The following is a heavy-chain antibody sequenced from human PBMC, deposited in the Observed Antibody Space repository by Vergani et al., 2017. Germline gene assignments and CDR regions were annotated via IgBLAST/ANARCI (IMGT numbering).Heavy chain of an antibody. J-gene: IGHJ6*03. Sequence: QVQLQESGPGLVKASQTLSLTCSVSGHYVGSGGSYWTWVRQRPGMGLDWIGYIYYSGTTYYNPSLESRLTISIDTSDNHLSLKLTSVTDADTAIYYCAGQKDYYMDVWGKGSTVTVS. CDR2: IYYSGTT. V-gene: IGHV4-31*03. CDR1: GHYVGSGGSY. CDR3: AGQKDYYMDV.